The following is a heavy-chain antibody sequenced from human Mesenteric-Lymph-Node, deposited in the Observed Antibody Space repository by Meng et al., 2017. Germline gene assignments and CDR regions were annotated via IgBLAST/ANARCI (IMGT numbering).Heavy chain of an antibody. CDR3: ARRQMPYGMVRGVIKGYYYYGMDV. D-gene: IGHD3-10*01. CDR1: GYGFTSYW. Sequence: GESLKISCKGSGYGFTSYWIGWVRQMPGKGLEWMGIIYPSDSDTRYSPSFQGQVTISADKSISTAYLQWSSLEASDPAMYYCARRQMPYGMVRGVIKGYYYYGMDVWGQGTTVTVSS. CDR2: IYPSDSDT. J-gene: IGHJ6*02. V-gene: IGHV5-51*01.